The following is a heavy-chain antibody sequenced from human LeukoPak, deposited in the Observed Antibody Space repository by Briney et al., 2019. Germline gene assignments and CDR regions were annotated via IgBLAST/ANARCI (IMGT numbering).Heavy chain of an antibody. J-gene: IGHJ4*02. D-gene: IGHD6-13*01. CDR3: VKDGQLGGSSWFTLYFDY. CDR1: RFSFRSYD. CDR2: LSYDGSNT. V-gene: IGHV3-30*18. Sequence: QAGGSLRLSCAASRFSFRSYDMHWVRQAPGKGLEWLAVLSYDGSNTYYTDSVKGRFTISRDNSKNTLYLQMNSLRPEDTAVYYCVKDGQLGGSSWFTLYFDYWGQGTQVTVSS.